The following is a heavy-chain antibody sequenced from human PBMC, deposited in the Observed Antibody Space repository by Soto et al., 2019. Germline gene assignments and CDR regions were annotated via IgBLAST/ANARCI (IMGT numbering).Heavy chain of an antibody. CDR1: GYSFTSHG. D-gene: IGHD3-10*01. CDR3: ARDNGFGEADG. CDR2: ISAYNGHT. V-gene: IGHV1-18*01. J-gene: IGHJ6*02. Sequence: QVQLVQSGAEVKKPGASVKVSCKASGYSFTSHGITWVRQAPGQGLEWMGWISAYNGHTNYAQKRQGRVTMTTDTSTSTAYMALRSLRSDDTAVDYWARDNGFGEADGWGQGTTVTVSS.